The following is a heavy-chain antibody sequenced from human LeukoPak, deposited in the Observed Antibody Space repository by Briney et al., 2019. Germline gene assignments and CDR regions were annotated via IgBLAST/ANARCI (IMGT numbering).Heavy chain of an antibody. V-gene: IGHV3-48*04. CDR2: ISSSSSTI. CDR3: AREVHYYGSGSYLY. J-gene: IGHJ4*02. D-gene: IGHD3-10*01. Sequence: GGSLRLSCAASGFTFSSYSMNWVRQAPGKGLEWVSYISSSSSTIYYADSVKGRFTISRDNAKNSLYLQMNSLRAEDTAVYYCAREVHYYGSGSYLYWGQGTLVTVSS. CDR1: GFTFSSYS.